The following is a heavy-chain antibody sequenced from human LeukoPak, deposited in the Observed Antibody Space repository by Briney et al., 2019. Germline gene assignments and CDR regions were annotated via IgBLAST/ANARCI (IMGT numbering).Heavy chain of an antibody. V-gene: IGHV4-59*01. J-gene: IGHJ6*02. CDR2: IYYSGST. CDR3: TRDRPPWGYYGMDV. CDR1: GGSISSYY. D-gene: IGHD1-26*01. Sequence: SETLSLTCTVPGGSISSYYWSWIRQPPGKGLEWIGYIYYSGSTNYNPSLKSRVTISVDTSKNQFSLKLSSVTAADTAVYYCTRDRPPWGYYGMDVWGQGTTATVSS.